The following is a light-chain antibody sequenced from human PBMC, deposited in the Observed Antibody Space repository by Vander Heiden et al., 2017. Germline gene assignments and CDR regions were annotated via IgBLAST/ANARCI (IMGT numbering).Light chain of an antibody. CDR1: NIGTKI. Sequence: SYELTQPLSVSVALGQTARITCTGNNIGTKIVHWYQQRPGQAPVLVIYRDTNRPSGIPERFSGSNSGTTATLTISRARAGDEADYYCQVWDSVTAVFGGGTKLTVL. CDR3: QVWDSVTAV. V-gene: IGLV3-9*01. CDR2: RDT. J-gene: IGLJ3*02.